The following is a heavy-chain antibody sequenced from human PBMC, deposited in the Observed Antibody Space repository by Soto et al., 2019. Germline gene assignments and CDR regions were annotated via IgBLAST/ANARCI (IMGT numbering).Heavy chain of an antibody. V-gene: IGHV3-30*18. D-gene: IGHD3-10*01. J-gene: IGHJ4*02. CDR1: GFTFSSYG. Sequence: QVQLVESGGGVVQPGRSLRLSCAASGFTFSSYGMHWVRQAPGKGLEWVAVISYDGSNKYYADSVKGRFTISRDNSKNTLYLQMNSLRAEDTAVYYCAKETTWFGELLSFDYWGQGTLVTVSS. CDR2: ISYDGSNK. CDR3: AKETTWFGELLSFDY.